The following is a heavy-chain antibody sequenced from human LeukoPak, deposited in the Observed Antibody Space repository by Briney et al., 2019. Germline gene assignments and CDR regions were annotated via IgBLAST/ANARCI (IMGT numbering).Heavy chain of an antibody. J-gene: IGHJ4*02. CDR3: ARGFGGSSTSYPYPFGY. CDR1: GGSISSGGYY. V-gene: IGHV4-31*03. Sequence: SQTLSLTCTVSGGSISSGGYYWSWIRQHPGKGLEWIGYVYDSGSTYYNPSLKSRITISVDTSKNQFSLKLSSVTAADTAVYYCARGFGGSSTSYPYPFGYWGQGTLVIVSS. D-gene: IGHD2-2*01. CDR2: VYDSGST.